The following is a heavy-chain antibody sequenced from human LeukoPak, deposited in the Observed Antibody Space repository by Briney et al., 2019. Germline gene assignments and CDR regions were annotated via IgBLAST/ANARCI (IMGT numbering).Heavy chain of an antibody. CDR2: ISSGVDAT. CDR3: AHYRGYGQHGS. V-gene: IGHV3-23*01. CDR1: GLIFINHE. J-gene: IGHJ4*02. Sequence: QPGGSLRLSCTAPGLIFINHEWSWVRQAPGEGLEWVSGISSGVDATYYAVSVKGRFTISRDSSKNTVYLQMNHLTADDTAVYYCAHYRGYGQHGSWGQGTLVTVSS. D-gene: IGHD5-12*01.